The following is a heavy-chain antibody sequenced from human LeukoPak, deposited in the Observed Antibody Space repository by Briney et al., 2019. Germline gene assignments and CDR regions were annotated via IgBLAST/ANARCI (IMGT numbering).Heavy chain of an antibody. CDR1: GFTVSSNY. CDR3: ARVPPTVYCSSTSCSRPPWPPLGLYYYYYMDV. J-gene: IGHJ6*03. Sequence: GGSLRLSCAASGFTVSSNYMSWVRQAPGKGLEWVSVIYSGGSTYYADSVKGRFTISRDNSKNTLYLQMNSLRAEDTAVYYCARVPPTVYCSSTSCSRPPWPPLGLYYYYYMDVWGKGTTVTVSS. CDR2: IYSGGST. D-gene: IGHD2-2*01. V-gene: IGHV3-53*01.